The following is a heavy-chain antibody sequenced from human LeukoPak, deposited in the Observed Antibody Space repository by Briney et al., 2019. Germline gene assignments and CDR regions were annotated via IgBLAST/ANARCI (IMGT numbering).Heavy chain of an antibody. D-gene: IGHD1-14*01. J-gene: IGHJ4*02. CDR1: GYTFTSYW. CDR3: ARGGVDNRCFDY. CDR2: IYPGDSDT. Sequence: GESLKISCKASGYTFTSYWIAWVRQMPGKGLEWMGIIYPGDSDTRYSPSFQGQVTISADKSINTAYLQWDSLEASDVAVYYCARGGVDNRCFDYWGQGSLVTASS. V-gene: IGHV5-51*01.